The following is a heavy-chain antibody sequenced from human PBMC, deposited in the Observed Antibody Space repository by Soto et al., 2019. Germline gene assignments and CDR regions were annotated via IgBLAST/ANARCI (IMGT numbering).Heavy chain of an antibody. CDR3: ARDNGLAGSFDP. D-gene: IGHD2-21*01. CDR2: ISYTSSTI. J-gene: IGHJ5*02. Sequence: LRLSCAASGFTFSTYSMNWVRQAPGKGLEWVSYISYTSSTIYYADSVKGRFTISRDNAKNSLFLQMHSLRDEDTAVYYCARDNGLAGSFDPWGQGTLVTVSS. V-gene: IGHV3-48*02. CDR1: GFTFSTYS.